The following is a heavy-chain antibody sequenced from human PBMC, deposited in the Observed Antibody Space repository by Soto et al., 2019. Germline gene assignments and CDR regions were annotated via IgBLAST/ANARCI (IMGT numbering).Heavy chain of an antibody. CDR3: ARDLGVTIFGVVTPYDGMDV. Sequence: QVQLVESGGGVVQPGRSLRLSCAASGFTFSSYGMHWVRQAPGKGLEWVAVIWYDGSNKYYADSVKGRFTISRDNSKNTLYLQMNSLRAEDTAVYYCARDLGVTIFGVVTPYDGMDVWGQGTTVTVSS. CDR2: IWYDGSNK. D-gene: IGHD3-3*01. J-gene: IGHJ6*02. V-gene: IGHV3-33*01. CDR1: GFTFSSYG.